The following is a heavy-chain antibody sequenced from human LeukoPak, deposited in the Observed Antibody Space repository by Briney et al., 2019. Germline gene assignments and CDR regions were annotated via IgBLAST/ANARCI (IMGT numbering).Heavy chain of an antibody. CDR3: ARSFCGGGSCGAFDI. D-gene: IGHD2-15*01. J-gene: IGHJ3*02. Sequence: SETLSLTCTVSGGSISSYYWSWIRQPPGKGLEWIGYIYYSGNTNYNPSLKSRVTISVDTSKNQFSLRLSSVTAADTAVYYCARSFCGGGSCGAFDIWGQGTMVTVSS. CDR1: GGSISSYY. V-gene: IGHV4-59*01. CDR2: IYYSGNT.